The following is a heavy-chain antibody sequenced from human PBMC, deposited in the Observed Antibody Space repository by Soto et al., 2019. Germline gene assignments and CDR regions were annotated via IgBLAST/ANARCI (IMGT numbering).Heavy chain of an antibody. J-gene: IGHJ4*02. Sequence: SETLSLTCTVSGGSISSSSYYWGWIRQPPGKGLEWIGSIYYSGSTYYNPSLKSRVTISVDTSKNQFSLKLSSVTAADTAVYYCASVALRYFDGLHTKILDFWAQGTLVTVSS. D-gene: IGHD3-9*01. CDR1: GGSISSSSYY. CDR3: ASVALRYFDGLHTKILDF. CDR2: IYYSGST. V-gene: IGHV4-39*01.